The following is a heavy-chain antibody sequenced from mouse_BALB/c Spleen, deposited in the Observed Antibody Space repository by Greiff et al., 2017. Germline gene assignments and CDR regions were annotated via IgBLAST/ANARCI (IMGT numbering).Heavy chain of an antibody. CDR2: ISSGSSTI. CDR3: ARSGGPYYAMDY. V-gene: IGHV5-17*02. J-gene: IGHJ4*01. Sequence: EVMLVESGGGLVQPGGSRKLSCAASGFTFSSFGMHWVRQAPEKGLEWVAYISSGSSTIYYADTVKGRFTISRDNPKNTLFLQMTSLRSEDTAMYYCARSGGPYYAMDYWGQGTSVTVSS. D-gene: IGHD3-1*01. CDR1: GFTFSSFG.